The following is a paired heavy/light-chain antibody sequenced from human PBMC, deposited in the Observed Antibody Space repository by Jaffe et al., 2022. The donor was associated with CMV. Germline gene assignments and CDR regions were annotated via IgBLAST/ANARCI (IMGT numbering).Light chain of an antibody. Sequence: DIVMTQSPDSLAVSLGERATISCKSSQSVLYSSNNKNYLAWFQQKPGQPPKLLIYWASTRESGVPDRFSGSGSGTDFTLTISSLQAEDVAVYYCQQYYSSPITFGGGTKVEIK. J-gene: IGKJ4*01. CDR1: QSVLYSSNNKNY. CDR3: QQYYSSPIT. V-gene: IGKV4-1*01. CDR2: WAS.
Heavy chain of an antibody. CDR2: INPNTNGP. V-gene: IGHV1-2*02. Sequence: QVQLVQSGAEVKKPGASVKVSCKASGYTFTDYYIHWVRQAPGQGLEWMGWINPNTNGPRYAQKFQGRVTMTRDTSISTAYMELSSLTSDDTAVFYCARASTPSASPGNAFLYWGRGTLVTVSS. CDR3: ARASTPSASPGNAFLY. CDR1: GYTFTDYY. J-gene: IGHJ4*02. D-gene: IGHD6-13*01.